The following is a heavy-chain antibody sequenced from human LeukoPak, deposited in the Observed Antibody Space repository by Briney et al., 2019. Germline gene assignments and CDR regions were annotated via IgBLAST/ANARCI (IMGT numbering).Heavy chain of an antibody. J-gene: IGHJ6*03. CDR3: VRVDTVTTPRGYYYYYMDV. CDR2: ISSSSSYI. D-gene: IGHD4-17*01. CDR1: GFTFSSYS. V-gene: IGHV3-21*01. Sequence: PGGSLRLSCAASGFTFSSYSMNWVRQAPGKGLEWVSSISSSSSYIYYADSVKGRFTISRDNAKNSLYLQMNSLRAEDTAVYYCVRVDTVTTPRGYYYYYMDVWGKGTTVTISS.